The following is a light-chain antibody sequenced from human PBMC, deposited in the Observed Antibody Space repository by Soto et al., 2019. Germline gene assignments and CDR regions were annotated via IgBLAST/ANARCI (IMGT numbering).Light chain of an antibody. Sequence: DIQMTQSPSSLSASVGDRVTITCRASQSISSYLNWYQQKPGKAPKLLIYAASSLKSGVPSRFSGSGSGTDFTLTISSLQPEDFATYHCQQSHRAPHTFGQGTKLEIK. CDR1: QSISSY. V-gene: IGKV1-39*01. CDR2: AAS. J-gene: IGKJ2*01. CDR3: QQSHRAPHT.